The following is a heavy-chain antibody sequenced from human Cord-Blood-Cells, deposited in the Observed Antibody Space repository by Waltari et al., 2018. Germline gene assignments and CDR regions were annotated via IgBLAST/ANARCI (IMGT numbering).Heavy chain of an antibody. V-gene: IGHV3-48*03. J-gene: IGHJ4*02. CDR3: ARGGRSGSWGY. CDR2: ISSSGSTI. D-gene: IGHD6-13*01. CDR1: GFTFSSYE. Sequence: EVRLVESGGGLVQPGGSLRLSCAASGFTFSSYEMNWVRQAPGKGLEWVSYISSSGSTIYYADSVKGRFTISRDNAKNSLYLQMNSLRAEDTAVYYCARGGRSGSWGYWGQGTLVTVSS.